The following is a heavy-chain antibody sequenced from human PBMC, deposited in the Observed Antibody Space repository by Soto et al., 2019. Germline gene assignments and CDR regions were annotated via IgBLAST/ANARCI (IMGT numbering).Heavy chain of an antibody. CDR3: ARGTYDILTGYYSPLFDY. D-gene: IGHD3-9*01. CDR2: IYYSGST. CDR1: GCPISSDGYY. J-gene: IGHJ4*02. Sequence: ILSFTCIVVGCPISSDGYYWSWIRQHPVKGLEWIGYIYYSGSTYYNPSLKSRVTISVDTSKNQFSLKLSSVTAADTAVYYCARGTYDILTGYYSPLFDYWGQGTLVTVSS. V-gene: IGHV4-31*03.